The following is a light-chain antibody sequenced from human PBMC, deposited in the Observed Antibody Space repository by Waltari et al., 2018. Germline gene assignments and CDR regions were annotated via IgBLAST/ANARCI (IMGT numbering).Light chain of an antibody. V-gene: IGKV1-39*01. CDR3: QQSYSSPRT. CDR1: QSIASN. Sequence: DIQMTQSPSSLSASVGDRVTITCRASQSIASNLSWYQQKPGKAPKLLIYAASILQSGVPSRFIARGSGTDFTLTISSLQREDFATYYCQQSYSSPRTFGQGTKVEVK. CDR2: AAS. J-gene: IGKJ1*01.